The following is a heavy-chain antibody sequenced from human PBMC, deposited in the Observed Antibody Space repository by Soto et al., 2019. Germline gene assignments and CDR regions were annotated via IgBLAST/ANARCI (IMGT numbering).Heavy chain of an antibody. CDR2: IASHDGST. CDR3: WRNDGDDSTNF. CDR1: GYTFTSYG. J-gene: IGHJ4*02. D-gene: IGHD3-22*01. Sequence: GASVKVSCKASGYTFTSYGLNWVRQAPGQGLEWMGRIASHDGSTVSAQSFQGRLTLTRNTFTNTAYLELGALTSDDTGLYFCWRNDGDDSTNFWGQGTLVTVSS. V-gene: IGHV1-18*04.